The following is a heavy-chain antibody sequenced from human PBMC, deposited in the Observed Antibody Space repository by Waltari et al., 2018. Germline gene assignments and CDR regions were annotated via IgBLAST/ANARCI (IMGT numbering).Heavy chain of an antibody. V-gene: IGHV1-69*12. J-gene: IGHJ6*03. Sequence: QVQLVQSGAEVKKPGSSVKVSCKASGGTFGSYAISWVRQAPGQGLAWMGGMIPMFGRTNYPQKFQNRVKITADESTSIAYMELGGLRFEDTAVYFCARGGGRGGSFSFHMDVWGKGTTVTISS. D-gene: IGHD3-10*01. CDR2: MIPMFGRT. CDR3: ARGGGRGGSFSFHMDV. CDR1: GGTFGSYA.